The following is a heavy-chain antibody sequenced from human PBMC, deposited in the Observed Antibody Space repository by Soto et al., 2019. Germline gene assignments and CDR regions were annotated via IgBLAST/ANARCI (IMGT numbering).Heavy chain of an antibody. V-gene: IGHV1-18*01. CDR1: GYTFTSYG. CDR3: ARARRVGYCSGGSCVHYFDY. D-gene: IGHD2-15*01. J-gene: IGHJ4*02. CDR2: ISAYNGNT. Sequence: ASVKVSCKASGYTFTSYGISWVRQAPGQGLEWMGWISAYNGNTNYAQKLQGRVTMTTDTSTSKAYMELRSLRSDDTAVYYCARARRVGYCSGGSCVHYFDYWGQGNLVTVSS.